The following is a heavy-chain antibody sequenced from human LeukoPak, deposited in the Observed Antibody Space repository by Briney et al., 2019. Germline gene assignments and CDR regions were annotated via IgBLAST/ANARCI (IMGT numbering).Heavy chain of an antibody. J-gene: IGHJ5*02. CDR3: AREGRDSSSWYETNWFDP. CDR2: MNPNSGNT. Sequence: GASVKVSCKASGYTFTSYDINWVRQATGQGLEWMGWMNPNSGNTGYAQKFQGRVTMTRNTSISTAYMELSSLRSEDTAVYYCAREGRDSSSWYETNWFDPWGQGTLVTVSS. CDR1: GYTFTSYD. D-gene: IGHD6-13*01. V-gene: IGHV1-8*01.